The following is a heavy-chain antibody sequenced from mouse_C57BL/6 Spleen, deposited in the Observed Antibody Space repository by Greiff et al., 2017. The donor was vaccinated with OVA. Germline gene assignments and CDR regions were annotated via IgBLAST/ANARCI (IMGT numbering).Heavy chain of an antibody. CDR3: TRDEYYGSFAY. D-gene: IGHD1-1*01. CDR1: GFTFSSYA. Sequence: EVNVVESGEGLVKPGGSLKLSCAASGFTFSSYAMSWVRQPPEKRLEWVAYISSGGDYIYYADTVKGRFTISRDNARNTLYLQMSSLKSEDTAMYYCTRDEYYGSFAYWGQGTLVTVSA. V-gene: IGHV5-9-1*02. J-gene: IGHJ3*01. CDR2: ISSGGDYI.